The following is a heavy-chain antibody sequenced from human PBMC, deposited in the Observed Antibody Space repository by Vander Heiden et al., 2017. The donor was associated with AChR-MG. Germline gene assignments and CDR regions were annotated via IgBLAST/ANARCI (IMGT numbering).Heavy chain of an antibody. V-gene: IGHV3-15*01. D-gene: IGHD6-19*01. CDR2: IKSKTAGGTI. CDR1: GLACSTAW. J-gene: IGHJ4*02. CDR3: TTDIAVAGTWSD. Sequence: EVQMVESGGDLVKPGGSLRLPCAGSGLACSTAWMTWVRQAPGRGPEWVGRIKSKTAGGTIDYVAPVKDRFTISRDDSKNTVYLQMNSLKSEDTAVYYCTTDIAVAGTWSDWGQGTLVTVS.